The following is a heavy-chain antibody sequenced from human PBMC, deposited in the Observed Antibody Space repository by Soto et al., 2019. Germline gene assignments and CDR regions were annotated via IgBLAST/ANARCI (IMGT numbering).Heavy chain of an antibody. CDR3: ARDRIAAAGTVMDY. CDR1: GFTFSSYA. J-gene: IGHJ4*02. D-gene: IGHD6-13*01. Sequence: GGSLRLSCAASGFTFSSYAMHWVRQAPGKGLEWVAVISYDGSNKYYADSVKGRFTISRDNSKNTLYLQMNSLRAEDTAVYYCARDRIAAAGTVMDYWGQGTLVTVSS. V-gene: IGHV3-30-3*01. CDR2: ISYDGSNK.